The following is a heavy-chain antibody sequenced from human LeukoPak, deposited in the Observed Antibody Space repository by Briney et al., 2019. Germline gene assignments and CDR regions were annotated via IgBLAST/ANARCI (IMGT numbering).Heavy chain of an antibody. V-gene: IGHV1-8*01. D-gene: IGHD3-22*01. CDR1: GYTFTSYD. CDR3: ARELVPYYTLYYYYYGMDV. Sequence: ASVKVSCKASGYTFTSYDINWVRQAPGQGLEWMGWMNPNSGNTGYAQKFQGRVTMTRNTSISTAYMELSSLRSEDTAVYYCARELVPYYTLYYYYYGMDVWGQGTTVTVSS. J-gene: IGHJ6*02. CDR2: MNPNSGNT.